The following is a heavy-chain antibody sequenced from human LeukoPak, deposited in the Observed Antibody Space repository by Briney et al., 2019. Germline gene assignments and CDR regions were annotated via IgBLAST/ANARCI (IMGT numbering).Heavy chain of an antibody. V-gene: IGHV1-2*02. J-gene: IGHJ4*02. CDR1: GYXFTGYY. D-gene: IGHD3-16*01. Sequence: ASVTVSCTASGYXFTGYYIYWVRQAPGQGLEWMGWINPNSGGTNYAQKLQASVNMTRDTTISTAYMELSRLRSDDTAVYYCARSTGTTFGLSDYWGQGSLVTVSS. CDR3: ARSTGTTFGLSDY. CDR2: INPNSGGT.